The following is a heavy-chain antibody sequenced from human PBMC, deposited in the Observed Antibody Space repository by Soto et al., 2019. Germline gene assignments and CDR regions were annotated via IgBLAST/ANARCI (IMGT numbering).Heavy chain of an antibody. Sequence: GGSLRLSCAASGFTFSSYAMHWVRQAPGKGLEWVAVISYDGSNKYYADSVKGRFTISRDNSKNTLYLQMNSLRAEDTAVYYCARDHYSSSSAFDIWGQGTMVTVSS. CDR2: ISYDGSNK. CDR1: GFTFSSYA. D-gene: IGHD6-6*01. V-gene: IGHV3-30-3*01. J-gene: IGHJ3*02. CDR3: ARDHYSSSSAFDI.